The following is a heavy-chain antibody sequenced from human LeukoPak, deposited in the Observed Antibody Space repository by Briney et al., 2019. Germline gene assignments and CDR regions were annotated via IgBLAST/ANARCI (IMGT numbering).Heavy chain of an antibody. D-gene: IGHD2-21*01. J-gene: IGHJ4*02. Sequence: GGSLRLSCAASGFTFDDYAMHWVRQAPGKGLEWVSAISGSGGSTYYADSVKGRFTISRDNSKNTLYLQMNSLRAEDTAVYYCAKLTLAAVVGPLSVVFDYWGQGTLVTVSS. CDR3: AKLTLAAVVGPLSVVFDY. CDR1: GFTFDDYA. V-gene: IGHV3-23*01. CDR2: ISGSGGST.